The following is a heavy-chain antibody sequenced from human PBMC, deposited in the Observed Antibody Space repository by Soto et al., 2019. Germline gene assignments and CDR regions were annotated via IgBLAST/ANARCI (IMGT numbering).Heavy chain of an antibody. J-gene: IGHJ6*02. D-gene: IGHD3-10*01. CDR1: GGTFSSYA. CDR3: ARHGSGSYYNERDATSYYGMDX. CDR2: IIPIFGTA. Sequence: SVKVSCNASGGTFSSYAISWVRQAPGQGLEWMGVIIPIFGTANYAHKFQGRVTITSDESTSTDYMELSSLRSEDTAVYYCARHGSGSYYNERDATSYYGMDXWGQGTSLTVS. V-gene: IGHV1-69*13.